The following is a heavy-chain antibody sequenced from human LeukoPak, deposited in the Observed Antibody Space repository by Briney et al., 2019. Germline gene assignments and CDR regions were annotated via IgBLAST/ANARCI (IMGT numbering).Heavy chain of an antibody. CDR2: IHYSGST. CDR3: ARGGWYINY. CDR1: GGSISSYY. V-gene: IGHV4-59*01. J-gene: IGHJ4*02. D-gene: IGHD6-19*01. Sequence: SETLSLTCTVSGGSISSYYWSWIRQPPGRGLEWIGYIHYSGSTNYNPSLKSRVTISVDTSKNQFSLKVSSVTAAGTAVYYCARGGWYINYWGQGTLVTVSS.